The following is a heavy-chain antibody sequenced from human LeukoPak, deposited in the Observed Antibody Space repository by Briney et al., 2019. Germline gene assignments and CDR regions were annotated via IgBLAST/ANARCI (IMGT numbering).Heavy chain of an antibody. CDR2: ISSTGSTI. D-gene: IGHD3-3*01. CDR3: AGFNDFWSGVDY. CDR1: GFTFSDYY. V-gene: IGHV3-11*01. Sequence: GGPLRLSCAASGFTFSDYYMSWIRQAPGKGLEWVSYISSTGSTIYYADSVKGRFTISRDNAKNSLYLQMNSLRAEDTAVYYCAGFNDFWSGVDYWGQGTLVTVSS. J-gene: IGHJ4*02.